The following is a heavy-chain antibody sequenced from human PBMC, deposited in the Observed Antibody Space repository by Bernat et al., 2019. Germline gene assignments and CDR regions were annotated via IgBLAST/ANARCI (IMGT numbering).Heavy chain of an antibody. D-gene: IGHD6-13*01. CDR3: AGAGRNSSTWYPYYFDY. CDR2: ISSSGSTI. V-gene: IGHV3-48*03. J-gene: IGHJ4*02. Sequence: EVQLVESGGGLVQPGRSLRLSCAASGFTFSSYEMNWVRQAPGKGLEWVSYISSSGSTIYYADSVKGRFTISRDNAKNSLYLQMNSLRAEDTAVYYCAGAGRNSSTWYPYYFDYWGQGTLVTVSS. CDR1: GFTFSSYE.